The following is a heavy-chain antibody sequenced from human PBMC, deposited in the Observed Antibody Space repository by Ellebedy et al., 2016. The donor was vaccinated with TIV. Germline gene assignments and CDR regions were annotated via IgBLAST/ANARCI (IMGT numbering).Heavy chain of an antibody. CDR3: ARGDGSSHVTLDY. D-gene: IGHD6-13*01. CDR1: GFTFSSYG. V-gene: IGHV3-30*03. CDR2: ISYDGTKK. J-gene: IGHJ4*02. Sequence: GESLKISXAASGFTFSSYGMHWVRQAPGKGLEWVAVISYDGTKKYYTDSVRGRFTISRDNSKNTVYLQMNSLTTDDTAVYYCARGDGSSHVTLDYWGQGTLVTVSS.